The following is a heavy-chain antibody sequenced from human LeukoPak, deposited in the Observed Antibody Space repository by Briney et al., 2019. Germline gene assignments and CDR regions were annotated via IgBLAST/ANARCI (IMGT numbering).Heavy chain of an antibody. D-gene: IGHD2-2*01. V-gene: IGHV3-21*01. J-gene: IGHJ4*02. CDR3: ASLPLYCSSTSCWGYFDY. CDR2: ISSSSSYI. Sequence: GGSLRLSCAAAGFAVNTTYMAWVRQAPGKGLEWVSSISSSSSYIYYADSVKGRFTISRDNAKNSLYLQMNSLRAEDTAVYYCASLPLYCSSTSCWGYFDYWGQGTLVTVSS. CDR1: GFAVNTTY.